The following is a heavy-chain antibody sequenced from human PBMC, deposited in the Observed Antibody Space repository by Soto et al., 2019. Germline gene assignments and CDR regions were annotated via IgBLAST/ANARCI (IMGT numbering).Heavy chain of an antibody. CDR2: INAGNGNT. V-gene: IGHV1-3*01. CDR3: ARSAWIQLWLLGY. Sequence: ASVKVSCKASGYTFTSYAMHWVRQAPGQRLEWMGWINAGNGNTKYSQKFQGRVTITRDTSASTAYMELSSLRSEDMAVYYCARSAWIQLWLLGYWGQGTLVTVSS. J-gene: IGHJ4*02. D-gene: IGHD5-18*01. CDR1: GYTFTSYA.